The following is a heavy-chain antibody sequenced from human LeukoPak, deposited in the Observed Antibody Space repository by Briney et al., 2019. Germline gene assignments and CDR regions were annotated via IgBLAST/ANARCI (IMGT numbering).Heavy chain of an antibody. J-gene: IGHJ5*02. CDR2: IYYSGST. D-gene: IGHD1-1*01. Sequence: PSQTLSLTCTVSGGSINSGGYSWSWIRQHPGKGLEWIGYIYYSGSTYYNPSLKSRVTISVDTSKNQFSLKLSSVTAADTAVYYCARGHNFDWFDPWGQGTLVTVSS. V-gene: IGHV4-31*03. CDR1: GGSINSGGYS. CDR3: ARGHNFDWFDP.